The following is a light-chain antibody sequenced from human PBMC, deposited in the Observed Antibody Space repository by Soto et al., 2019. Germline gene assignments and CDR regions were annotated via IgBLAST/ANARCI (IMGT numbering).Light chain of an antibody. Sequence: EIVLTQSPGTLSLSPGERATLSCRASQSVSSGYLAWYQQKPGQAPRLLIYATSTRATGIPDRFSGSGSGTDFTLTVSRLEPEDFAVYYCQQYGTSRTFGQGTKVEIK. V-gene: IGKV3-20*01. CDR3: QQYGTSRT. CDR1: QSVSSGY. CDR2: ATS. J-gene: IGKJ1*01.